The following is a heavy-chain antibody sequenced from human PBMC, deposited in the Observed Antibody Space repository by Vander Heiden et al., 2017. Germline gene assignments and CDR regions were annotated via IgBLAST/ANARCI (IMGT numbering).Heavy chain of an antibody. J-gene: IGHJ4*02. CDR3: ARATTYDSSGYYYDY. CDR2: IWYDGTNK. Sequence: QVQLVESGGGVVQPGGSLRLSCAASGFLFGSYGMHWVRQAPGKGLEWVALIWYDGTNKYYADSVKGRFSISRDNSKNTLYLQMNSLRAEDTAVYYCARATTYDSSGYYYDYWGQGTLVTVSS. CDR1: GFLFGSYG. V-gene: IGHV3-33*01. D-gene: IGHD3-22*01.